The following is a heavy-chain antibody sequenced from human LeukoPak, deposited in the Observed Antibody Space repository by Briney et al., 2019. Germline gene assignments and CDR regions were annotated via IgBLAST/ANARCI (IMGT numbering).Heavy chain of an antibody. D-gene: IGHD2-21*01. V-gene: IGHV3-48*03. Sequence: GGSLRLSCAASGLTFSSYEMNWVRQAPGKGLEWVSYISSSGSTIYYADSVKGRFTISRDNAKNSLYLQMNSLRAEDTAVYYCARGVNYFDYWGQGTLVTVSS. CDR2: ISSSGSTI. J-gene: IGHJ4*02. CDR3: ARGVNYFDY. CDR1: GLTFSSYE.